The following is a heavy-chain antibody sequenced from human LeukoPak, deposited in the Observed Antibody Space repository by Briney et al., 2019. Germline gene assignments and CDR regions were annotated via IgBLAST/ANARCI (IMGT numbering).Heavy chain of an antibody. Sequence: SETLSLTCAVFGVSLPSNSSYWAWVRQTPGKGLEWIGSIYYSGSTYYNPSLKSRVTISVDTSKNQFSLKLSSVTAADTAVYYCARRFRNWNDGTYYFDYWGRGTLVTVSS. D-gene: IGHD1-1*01. CDR2: IYYSGST. CDR3: ARRFRNWNDGTYYFDY. CDR1: GVSLPSNSSY. V-gene: IGHV4-39*01. J-gene: IGHJ4*02.